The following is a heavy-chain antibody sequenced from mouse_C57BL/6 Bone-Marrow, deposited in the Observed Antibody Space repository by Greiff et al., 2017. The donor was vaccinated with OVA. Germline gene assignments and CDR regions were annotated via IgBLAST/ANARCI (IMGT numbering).Heavy chain of an antibody. V-gene: IGHV2-2*01. CDR1: GFSLTSYG. CDR2: IWSGGST. CDR3: AEQLRPPYYYAMDY. J-gene: IGHJ4*01. Sequence: VKLQQSGPGLVQPSQSLSITCTVSGFSLTSYGVHWVRQSPGKGLEWLGVIWSGGSTDYNAAFISRLSISKDNSKSQVFFKMNSLQADDTAIYYCAEQLRPPYYYAMDYWGQGTSVTVSS. D-gene: IGHD3-2*02.